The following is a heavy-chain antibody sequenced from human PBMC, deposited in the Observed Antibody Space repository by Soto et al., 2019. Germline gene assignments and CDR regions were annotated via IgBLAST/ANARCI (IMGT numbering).Heavy chain of an antibody. J-gene: IGHJ5*02. Sequence: CENPTLTYPVTGGTISGYYWTWIRQSAGGGLEWIGRIYSSGSTNYNPSLKSRVTISLDTSMNHFSLRLSSVTAADTAVYYCARGQRFYDWFDPWGQGTLVTVS. V-gene: IGHV4-4*07. CDR3: ARGQRFYDWFDP. CDR1: GGTISGYY. CDR2: IYSSGST. D-gene: IGHD3-3*01.